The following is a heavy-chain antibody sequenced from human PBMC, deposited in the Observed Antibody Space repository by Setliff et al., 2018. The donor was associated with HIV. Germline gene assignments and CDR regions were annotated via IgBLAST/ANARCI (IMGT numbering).Heavy chain of an antibody. V-gene: IGHV4-39*07. CDR1: GDSVSRSNYY. CDR3: ARDATSEGYMDV. J-gene: IGHJ6*03. CDR2: INHSGST. Sequence: SETLSLTCTVSGDSVSRSNYYWAWIRQSPGKGLEWIGEINHSGSTNYNPSLKSRVTISVDTSKSQFSLKLTSVTAADTAVYYCARDATSEGYMDVWGKGTTVTVSS.